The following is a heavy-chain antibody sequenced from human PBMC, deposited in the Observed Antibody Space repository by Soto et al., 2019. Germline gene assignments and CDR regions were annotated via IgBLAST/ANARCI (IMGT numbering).Heavy chain of an antibody. CDR2: ISYDGSNK. V-gene: IGHV3-30*18. J-gene: IGHJ4*02. D-gene: IGHD4-17*01. Sequence: QVQLVESGGGVVQPGRSLRLSCAASGFTFSSYGMHWVRQAPGKGLEWVAVISYDGSNKYYADSVKGRFTISRDNSKNTLYLQMNSLRAEDTAVYYCAKDSYGDRDIDYWGKGTLVKVSS. CDR1: GFTFSSYG. CDR3: AKDSYGDRDIDY.